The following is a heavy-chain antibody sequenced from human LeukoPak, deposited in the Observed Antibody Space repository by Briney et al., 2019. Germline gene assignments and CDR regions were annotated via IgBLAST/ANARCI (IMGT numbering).Heavy chain of an antibody. CDR1: GGSIRSSYYY. CDR2: IYDSGST. D-gene: IGHD5-24*01. J-gene: IGHJ4*02. Sequence: PSETLSLTCTVSGGSIRSSYYYWGWIRQPPGKGLEWIGSIYDSGSTYYNPSLKSRVTISVDTSKNQFSLKLNSVTAADTAVYYCARDRARSWRWLQPYYFDYWGQGTLVTVSS. V-gene: IGHV4-39*02. CDR3: ARDRARSWRWLQPYYFDY.